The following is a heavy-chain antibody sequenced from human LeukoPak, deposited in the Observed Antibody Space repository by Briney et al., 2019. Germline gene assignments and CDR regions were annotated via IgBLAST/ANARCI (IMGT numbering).Heavy chain of an antibody. D-gene: IGHD6-19*01. Sequence: GGSLRLSCAASGFTFNNYGMHWVRQAPGKGLEWVSSISSSSSYIYYADSVKGRFTISRDNAKNSLYLQMNSLRAEDTAVYFCAREREQWHAFDIWGQGTMVTVSS. CDR2: ISSSSSYI. J-gene: IGHJ3*02. V-gene: IGHV3-21*01. CDR1: GFTFNNYG. CDR3: AREREQWHAFDI.